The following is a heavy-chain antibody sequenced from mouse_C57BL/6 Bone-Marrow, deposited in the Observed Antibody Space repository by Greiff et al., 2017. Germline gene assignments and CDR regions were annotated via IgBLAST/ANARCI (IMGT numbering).Heavy chain of an antibody. CDR1: GYAFSSSW. CDR2: IYPGDGDT. Sequence: QVQLKESGPELVKPGASVKISCKASGYAFSSSWMNWVKQRPGKGLEWIGRIYPGDGDTNYNGKFKGKATLTADKSSSTAYMQLSRLTSEDSAVYFCARRAGYWGQGTTLTVSS. D-gene: IGHD3-3*01. V-gene: IGHV1-82*01. J-gene: IGHJ2*01. CDR3: ARRAGY.